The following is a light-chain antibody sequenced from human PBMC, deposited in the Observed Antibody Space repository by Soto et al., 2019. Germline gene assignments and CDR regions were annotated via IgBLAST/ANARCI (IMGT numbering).Light chain of an antibody. CDR2: GGS. CDR3: QQYNNWPQT. V-gene: IGKV3-15*01. CDR1: QSVSSK. J-gene: IGKJ2*01. Sequence: EIVMTQSPVTLSVSPGERATLSCRASQSVSSKLAWYQQKPGQAPRLLIYGGSTRATGIPARFSGSGSGTEFTLSISSLQSEDFAVYCCQQYNNWPQTFGQGTKLEIK.